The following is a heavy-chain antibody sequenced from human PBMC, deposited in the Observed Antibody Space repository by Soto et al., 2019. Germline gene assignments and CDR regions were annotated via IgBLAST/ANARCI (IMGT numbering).Heavy chain of an antibody. Sequence: SETLSLTCTVSGGSISSYYWSWIRQPPGKGLEWIGYIYYSGSTNYNPSLKSRVTISVDTSKNQFSLKLSSVTAADTAVYYCARVPKRYCSGGSCHGNWFDPWGQGTLVTVSS. CDR1: GGSISSYY. CDR3: ARVPKRYCSGGSCHGNWFDP. D-gene: IGHD2-15*01. CDR2: IYYSGST. J-gene: IGHJ5*02. V-gene: IGHV4-59*01.